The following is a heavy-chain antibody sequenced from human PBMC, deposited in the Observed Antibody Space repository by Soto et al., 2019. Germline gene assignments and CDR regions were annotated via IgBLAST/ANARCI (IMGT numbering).Heavy chain of an antibody. Sequence: QVQLVQSGAEVKKHVSSVKVSCKASGYTFTSYDINWVRQATGQGLEWMGWMSPNSGNTGYAQKFQGRVTMTRDTSISTAYMELSSLRSEDTAVYYCARQWELSGYYYGMDVWGQGTTVTVSS. CDR3: ARQWELSGYYYGMDV. CDR2: MSPNSGNT. V-gene: IGHV1-8*01. J-gene: IGHJ6*02. D-gene: IGHD1-26*01. CDR1: GYTFTSYD.